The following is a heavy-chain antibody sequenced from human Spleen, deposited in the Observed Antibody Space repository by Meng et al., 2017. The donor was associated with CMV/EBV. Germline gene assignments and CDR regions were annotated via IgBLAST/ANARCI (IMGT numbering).Heavy chain of an antibody. D-gene: IGHD6-13*01. CDR2: INHSGST. J-gene: IGHJ4*02. V-gene: IGHV4-34*01. CDR3: VSYSSLLGWDY. CDR1: GGSFSGYY. Sequence: QVQLQQWGEGLLKPSETLSLTCAVYGGSFSGYYWSWIRQPPGKGLEWIGEINHSGSTNYNPSLKSRVTISVDTSKNQFSLKLSSVTAADTAVYYCVSYSSLLGWDYWGQGTLVTVSS.